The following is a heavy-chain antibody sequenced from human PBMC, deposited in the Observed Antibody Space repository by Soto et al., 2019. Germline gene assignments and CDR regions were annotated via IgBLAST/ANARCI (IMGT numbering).Heavy chain of an antibody. J-gene: IGHJ6*02. CDR2: ISAYNGNT. V-gene: IGHV1-18*01. CDR1: GYTFTSYG. D-gene: IGHD2-2*01. CDR3: ARDYPVVVVPAAIVGDYYYYYGTDA. Sequence: ASVKVSCKASGYTFTSYGISWVRQAPGQGLEWMGWISAYNGNTNYAQKLQGRVTMTTDTSTSTAYMELRSLRSDDTAVYYCARDYPVVVVPAAIVGDYYYYYGTDAWGQGTTVTVSS.